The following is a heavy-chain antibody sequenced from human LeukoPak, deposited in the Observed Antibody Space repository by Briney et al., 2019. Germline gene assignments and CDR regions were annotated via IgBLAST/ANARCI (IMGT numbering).Heavy chain of an antibody. CDR1: GGTVGSYT. D-gene: IGHD2-2*01. Sequence: GSSVKVSCKASGGTVGSYTLSWVRQAPGQALEWMGGIVPLLDALNYAPKFHDRITINADESTSTAYMELSSLRSEDTAVYYCARVVTPKYCSSTSCYWKGWFDPWGQGTLVTVSS. CDR2: IVPLLDAL. J-gene: IGHJ5*02. CDR3: ARVVTPKYCSSTSCYWKGWFDP. V-gene: IGHV1-69*01.